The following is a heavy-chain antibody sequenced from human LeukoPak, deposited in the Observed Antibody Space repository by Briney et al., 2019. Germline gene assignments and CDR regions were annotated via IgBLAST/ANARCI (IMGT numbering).Heavy chain of an antibody. Sequence: GGSLRLSCAASGFTFCSYDMHWVRQTTGKGLEWVSAIGTAGDTYYPGSVKGRFTISRENAKNSLYLQMNSLRAGDTAVYYCARGYYGSGSYNGYYFDYWGQGTLVTVSS. CDR3: ARGYYGSGSYNGYYFDY. CDR1: GFTFCSYD. D-gene: IGHD3-10*01. V-gene: IGHV3-13*01. CDR2: IGTAGDT. J-gene: IGHJ4*02.